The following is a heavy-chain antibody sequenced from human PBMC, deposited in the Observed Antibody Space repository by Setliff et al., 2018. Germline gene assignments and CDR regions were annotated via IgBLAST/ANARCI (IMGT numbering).Heavy chain of an antibody. D-gene: IGHD3-3*01. Sequence: NPGGSLRLSCAASGFTFSTYSLIWVRQAPGTGLEWVSSISPSGSHKYYADSAQGRFTITRDNAKNSQYLQLNSLRAEDTALYHCAREVWTNYDKSWSGYTDLWGQGTQVTVSS. J-gene: IGHJ5*02. CDR2: ISPSGSHK. CDR1: GFTFSTYS. V-gene: IGHV3-21*04. CDR3: AREVWTNYDKSWSGYTDL.